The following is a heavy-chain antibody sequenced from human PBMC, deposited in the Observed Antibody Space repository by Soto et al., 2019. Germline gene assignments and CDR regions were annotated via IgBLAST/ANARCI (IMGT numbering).Heavy chain of an antibody. CDR3: AREEAGMATMLGKNDAFAI. J-gene: IGHJ3*02. D-gene: IGHD3-10*02. CDR1: GFTFSSYA. V-gene: IGHV3-30-3*01. CDR2: ISYDGSNK. Sequence: QVQLVESGGGVVQPGRSLRLSCAASGFTFSSYAMHWVRQAPGKGLEWVAVISYDGSNKYYADSVKGRFTISRDNSKNTLYLQMNSLRAADTAVYYCAREEAGMATMLGKNDAFAIWGQGTMVTVSS.